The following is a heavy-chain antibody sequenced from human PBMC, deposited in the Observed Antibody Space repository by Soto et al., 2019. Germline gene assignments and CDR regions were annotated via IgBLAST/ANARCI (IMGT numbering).Heavy chain of an antibody. Sequence: HPGGSLRLSCAASGFTFSSYGMHWVRQAPGKGLEWVAVISYDGSNKYYADSVKGRFTISRDNSKNTLYLQMNSLRAEDTAVYYCAKEGGLDCSGGSCYSILPTDYWGQGTLVTVSS. CDR3: AKEGGLDCSGGSCYSILPTDY. CDR2: ISYDGSNK. D-gene: IGHD2-15*01. V-gene: IGHV3-30*18. J-gene: IGHJ4*02. CDR1: GFTFSSYG.